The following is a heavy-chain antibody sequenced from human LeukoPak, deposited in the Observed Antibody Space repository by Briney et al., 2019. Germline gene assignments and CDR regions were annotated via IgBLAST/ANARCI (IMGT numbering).Heavy chain of an antibody. J-gene: IGHJ4*02. V-gene: IGHV3-30*02. CDR1: GVTLNNYG. CDR2: IRYHRHNE. D-gene: IGHD3-10*01. CDR3: AKARITMVRGVIFDY. Sequence: GGSLRLSCAASGVTLNNYGIHWVRQAPGKGLEWVAIRYHRHNEYYADSVKGRFTISRDNSKNTLYLQMNSLRAEDTAVYYCAKARITMVRGVIFDYWGQGTLVTVSS.